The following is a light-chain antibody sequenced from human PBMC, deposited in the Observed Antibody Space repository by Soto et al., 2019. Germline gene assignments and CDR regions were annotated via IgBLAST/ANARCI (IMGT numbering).Light chain of an antibody. Sequence: QSALTQPASVSGSPGQSITISCTGTSSDVGGYNYVSWYQQHPGKAPKLMIYEVSNRPSGVSNRFSGSKSGNTAALTISGLQDEDEADYYCSSYTSGSTVVFGGGTKLTVL. V-gene: IGLV2-14*01. CDR2: EVS. CDR1: SSDVGGYNY. J-gene: IGLJ2*01. CDR3: SSYTSGSTVV.